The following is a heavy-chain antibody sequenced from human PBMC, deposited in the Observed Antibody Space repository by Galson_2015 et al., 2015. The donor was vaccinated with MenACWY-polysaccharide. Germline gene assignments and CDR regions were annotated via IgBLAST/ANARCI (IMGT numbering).Heavy chain of an antibody. D-gene: IGHD6-19*01. CDR3: ASTVTWQWLGSDAFDI. CDR1: GGSISSYY. Sequence: ETLSLTCTVSGGSISSYYWSWIRQPPGKGLEWIGYIYYSGSTNYNPSLKSRVTISVDTSKNQFSLKLSSVTAADTAVYYCASTVTWQWLGSDAFDIWGQGTMVTVSS. V-gene: IGHV4-59*01. CDR2: IYYSGST. J-gene: IGHJ3*02.